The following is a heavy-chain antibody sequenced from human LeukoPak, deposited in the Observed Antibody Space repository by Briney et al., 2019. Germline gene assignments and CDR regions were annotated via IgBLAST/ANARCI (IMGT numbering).Heavy chain of an antibody. D-gene: IGHD5-18*01. CDR3: AKSRGYNSGSWDKYFDF. Sequence: SETLSLTCGVYGGSFTSYYWTWIRQPPGKGLEWIGEINQSGSTNYNPSLKSRVTISVDTSKNQSSLKLSSVTAADTAVYYCAKSRGYNSGSWDKYFDFWGQGTLVTVSS. V-gene: IGHV4-34*01. J-gene: IGHJ4*02. CDR2: INQSGST. CDR1: GGSFTSYY.